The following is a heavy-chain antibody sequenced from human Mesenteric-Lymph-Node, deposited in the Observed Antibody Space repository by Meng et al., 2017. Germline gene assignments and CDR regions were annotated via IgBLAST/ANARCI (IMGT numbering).Heavy chain of an antibody. Sequence: GGSLRLSCAASGFTFSSYGMHWVRQAPGKGLEWVAVIWYDGSNKYYADSVKGRFTISRDNSKNTLYLQMNSLRAEDTAVYYCARWGSYRKVYYYYYGMDVWGQGTTVTVSS. CDR3: ARWGSYRKVYYYYYGMDV. CDR1: GFTFSSYG. D-gene: IGHD3-16*01. CDR2: IWYDGSNK. V-gene: IGHV3-33*01. J-gene: IGHJ6*02.